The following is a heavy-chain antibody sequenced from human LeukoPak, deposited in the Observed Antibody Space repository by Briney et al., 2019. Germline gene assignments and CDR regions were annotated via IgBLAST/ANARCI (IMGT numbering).Heavy chain of an antibody. D-gene: IGHD2-15*01. J-gene: IGHJ5*02. V-gene: IGHV3-48*02. CDR1: GFTFSDYS. CDR2: ISSSGTTI. CDR3: AVEGYCSGGACYTNWFDP. Sequence: AGGSLRLSCAASGFTFSDYSMNWVRQAPGKGLDWVSYISSSGTTIYYADSVKGRFTISRDNAKNSLYLQMNSLRDEDTAVYYCAVEGYCSGGACYTNWFDPWGQGTLVTVSS.